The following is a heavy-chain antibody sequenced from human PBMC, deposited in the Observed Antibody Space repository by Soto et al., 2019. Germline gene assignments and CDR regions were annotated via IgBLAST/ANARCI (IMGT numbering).Heavy chain of an antibody. D-gene: IGHD5-18*01. CDR3: ARYGYSYNGIDV. J-gene: IGHJ6*02. V-gene: IGHV4-31*03. CDR1: GVSINSGDYY. Sequence: SETLSLTCTVSGVSINSGDYYWTWIRQHPGKGLEWIGYIYYSGSTYYNPSLKSRVTISVDTSKNQFSLKLSSVTAADTAVYYCARYGYSYNGIDVWGQGTTVTVSS. CDR2: IYYSGST.